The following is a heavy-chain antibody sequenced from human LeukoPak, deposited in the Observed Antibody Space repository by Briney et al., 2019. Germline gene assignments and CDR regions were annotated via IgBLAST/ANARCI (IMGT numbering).Heavy chain of an antibody. CDR3: ARDGGGILTGFESRWFDP. CDR2: INPSGGST. J-gene: IGHJ5*02. Sequence: ASAKDSCKASGYTCTSYYMHWVRQAPGQGLEWMGIINPSGGSTSYAQKFQGRVTMTRDTSTSTVYMELSSLRSEDTAVYYCARDGGGILTGFESRWFDPWGQGTLVTVSS. CDR1: GYTCTSYY. V-gene: IGHV1-46*01. D-gene: IGHD3-9*01.